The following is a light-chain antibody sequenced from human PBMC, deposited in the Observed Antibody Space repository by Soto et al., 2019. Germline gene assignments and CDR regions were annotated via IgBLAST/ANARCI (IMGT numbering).Light chain of an antibody. CDR3: SAYAGSSNV. J-gene: IGLJ1*01. Sequence: QYVLTQPASVSGSPGQSITISCTGTSSYFCAYNYVSWFQQHPGKAPTLMIYEVNKRPSVVPDRFSGSKSGNTASLTISSLEAEDEADYYRSAYAGSSNVFGAGAQVTV. CDR2: EVN. V-gene: IGLV2-8*01. CDR1: SSYFCAYNY.